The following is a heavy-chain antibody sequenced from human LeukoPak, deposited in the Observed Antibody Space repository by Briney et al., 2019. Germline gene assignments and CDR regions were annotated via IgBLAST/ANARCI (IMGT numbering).Heavy chain of an antibody. CDR3: ARDLNSSGWYGYFDY. CDR1: VYTFTGYY. D-gene: IGHD6-19*01. Sequence: ASVTVSFKASVYTFTGYYMHWVRQAPGQGLEWMGWINPNSGGTNYAQKFQGRVTMTRDTSISTAYMELSRLRSDDTAVYYCARDLNSSGWYGYFDYWGQGTLVTVSS. J-gene: IGHJ4*02. V-gene: IGHV1-2*02. CDR2: INPNSGGT.